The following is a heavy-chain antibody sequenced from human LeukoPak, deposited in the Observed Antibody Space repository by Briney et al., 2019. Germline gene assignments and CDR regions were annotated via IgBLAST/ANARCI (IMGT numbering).Heavy chain of an antibody. J-gene: IGHJ3*02. V-gene: IGHV3-20*01. CDR2: INWNGGAT. CDR3: ARAKVNPCYYDTNAYVGAFDI. Sequence: PGGSLRLSCAASGFNFDDYGMSWVRQVPGKGLEWVSGINWNGGATGYADSAKGRFTISRDNAKRSLDLQINSLRAEDTALYLCARAKVNPCYYDTNAYVGAFDIWGQGTMVTVSS. D-gene: IGHD3-22*01. CDR1: GFNFDDYG.